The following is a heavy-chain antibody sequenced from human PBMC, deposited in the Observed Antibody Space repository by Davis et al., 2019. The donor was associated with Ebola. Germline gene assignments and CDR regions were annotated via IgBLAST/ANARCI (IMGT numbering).Heavy chain of an antibody. CDR2: INPNSGGT. CDR3: ARVGTTVTTYDY. CDR1: GYTFTPYY. D-gene: IGHD4-17*01. J-gene: IGHJ4*02. Sequence: AASVKASCKASGYTFTPYYMHWVRQAPGQGLEWVGWINPNSGGTNYAQKFQGWVTMTRDTSISTAYLELSRLRSDDTAVYYCARVGTTVTTYDYWGQGTLVTVSS. V-gene: IGHV1-2*04.